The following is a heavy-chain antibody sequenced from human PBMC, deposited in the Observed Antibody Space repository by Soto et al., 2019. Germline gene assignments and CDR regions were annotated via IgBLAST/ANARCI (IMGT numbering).Heavy chain of an antibody. CDR1: GGSISSSSHY. CDR2: IYYSGST. CDR3: ARPIAGIQGFDY. Sequence: QLQLQESGPGLVKPSETLSLTCTVSGGSISSSSHYWGLIRQPPGKGLEWIGSIYYSGSTYYNPSLKSRVTISVDTSKNQSSLKLSSVTAADTAVYYCARPIAGIQGFDYWGQGTLVTVSS. V-gene: IGHV4-39*01. D-gene: IGHD1-20*01. J-gene: IGHJ4*02.